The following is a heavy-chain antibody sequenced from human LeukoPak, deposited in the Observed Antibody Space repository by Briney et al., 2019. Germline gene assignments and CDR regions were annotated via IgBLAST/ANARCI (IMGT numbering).Heavy chain of an antibody. CDR2: IRYDGSNK. D-gene: IGHD6-13*01. CDR1: GFTFSSYG. CDR3: ARDPYSRTANWFDP. V-gene: IGHV3-30*02. J-gene: IGHJ5*02. Sequence: PGGSLRLSCAASGFTFSSYGMHWVRQAPGKGLEWVAFIRYDGSNKYYADSVKGRFTTSRDNSKNTLYLQMNSLRAEDTAVYYCARDPYSRTANWFDPWGQGTLVTVSS.